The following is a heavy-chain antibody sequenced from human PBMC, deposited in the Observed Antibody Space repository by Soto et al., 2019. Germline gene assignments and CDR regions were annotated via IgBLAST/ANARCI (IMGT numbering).Heavy chain of an antibody. CDR1: GSRLSTYG. J-gene: IGHJ6*02. V-gene: IGHV1-18*01. Sequence: GASEKVSCKASGSRLSTYGTGWLRQDHGQGLEWTGWISTSNGYTNYAQKFQGRVSMTTDTSTNTAYMEVRSLRSDDTAFYFCARDRSFALFEGSPSDTYGRDGYGQRTTGTVAS. CDR3: ARDRSFALFEGSPSDTYGRDG. CDR2: ISTSNGYT. D-gene: IGHD3-3*01.